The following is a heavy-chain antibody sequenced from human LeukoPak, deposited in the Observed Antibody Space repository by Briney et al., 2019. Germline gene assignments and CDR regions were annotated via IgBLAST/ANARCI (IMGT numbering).Heavy chain of an antibody. Sequence: GGSLRLSCAASGFTFDDYAMHWVRQAPGKGLEWVSGISWNSGSIGYADSVKGRFTIYRDNAKNSLYLQMNSLRAEDTALYYCAKDIQSSGQEYYFDYWGQGTLVTVSS. CDR2: ISWNSGSI. J-gene: IGHJ4*02. D-gene: IGHD3-22*01. CDR3: AKDIQSSGQEYYFDY. CDR1: GFTFDDYA. V-gene: IGHV3-9*01.